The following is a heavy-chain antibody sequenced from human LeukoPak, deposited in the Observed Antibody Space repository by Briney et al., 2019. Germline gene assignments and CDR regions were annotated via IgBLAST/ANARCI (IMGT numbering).Heavy chain of an antibody. CDR1: GSTFSSSW. CDR2: IQQDGSDK. CDR3: ARDLYRIVVVPHYFDY. Sequence: GGSLRLSCAASGSTFSSSWMSWVRQAPGKGLEWVANIQQDGSDKYYVDSVKGRFTISRDNAKNSLYLQMNSLRAEDTAVYYCARDLYRIVVVPHYFDYWGQGTLVTVSS. D-gene: IGHD3-22*01. V-gene: IGHV3-7*01. J-gene: IGHJ4*02.